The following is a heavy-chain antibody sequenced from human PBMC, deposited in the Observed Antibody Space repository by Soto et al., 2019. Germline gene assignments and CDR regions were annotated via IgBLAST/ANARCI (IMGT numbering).Heavy chain of an antibody. D-gene: IGHD3-22*01. CDR2: IYYSGST. V-gene: IGHV4-61*01. CDR1: GGSVSSGSYY. CDR3: ASNYYDSAGVYY. Sequence: KASETLSLTCTVSGGSVSSGSYYWSWIRQPPGKGLEWIGYIYYSGSTNYNPSLKSRVTISVDTSKNQFSLKLSSVTAADTAVYYCASNYYDSAGVYYWGQGTLVTVSS. J-gene: IGHJ4*02.